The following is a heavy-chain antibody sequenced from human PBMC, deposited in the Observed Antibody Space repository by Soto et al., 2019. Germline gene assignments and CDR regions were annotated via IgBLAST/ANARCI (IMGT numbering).Heavy chain of an antibody. D-gene: IGHD6-13*01. J-gene: IGHJ4*02. V-gene: IGHV3-30*04. CDR3: ASNTHFSSWSHFDS. CDR2: ISYDETKK. CDR1: GFSFSSYA. Sequence: GGSLRLSCAVSGFSFSSYAMHWVRQAPGKGLEWVALISYDETKKYYTDSVKGRFTISRDNAKNSLYLQMNSLRAEDTAVYYCASNTHFSSWSHFDSWGQGTLVTVSS.